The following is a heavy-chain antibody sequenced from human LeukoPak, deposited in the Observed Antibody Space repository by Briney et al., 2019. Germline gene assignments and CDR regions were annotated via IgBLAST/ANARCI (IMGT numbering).Heavy chain of an antibody. CDR2: INGDGSST. CDR1: GFTFSSYW. J-gene: IGHJ6*04. V-gene: IGHV3-74*01. D-gene: IGHD3-10*02. Sequence: PGGSLRLSCAASGFTFSSYWMHWVRQAPGKGLVWVSRINGDGSSTNYVDSVKGRFTISRDTAKNTLYLQINSLRAEDTAVYYCAELGITMIGGVWGKGTTVTISS. CDR3: AELGITMIGGV.